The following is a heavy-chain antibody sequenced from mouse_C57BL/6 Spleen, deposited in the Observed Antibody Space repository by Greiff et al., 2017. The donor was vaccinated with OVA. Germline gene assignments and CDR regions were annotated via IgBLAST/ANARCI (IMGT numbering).Heavy chain of an antibody. J-gene: IGHJ2*01. V-gene: IGHV1-69*01. Sequence: QVQLQQPGAELVMPGASVKLSCKASGYTFTSYWMHWVKQRPGQGLEWIGEIDPSDSYTNYNQKLKGKSTLTVDKSSSTAYMQLSSLTSEDSAVYYCAREGTSWGQGTTLTVSS. CDR3: AREGTS. CDR2: IDPSDSYT. D-gene: IGHD3-3*01. CDR1: GYTFTSYW.